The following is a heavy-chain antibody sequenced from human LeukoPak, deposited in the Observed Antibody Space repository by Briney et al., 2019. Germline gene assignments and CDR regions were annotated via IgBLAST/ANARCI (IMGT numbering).Heavy chain of an antibody. Sequence: SGTLSLSCAVSGGSISSSNWWSWVRQPPGKGLEWIGEIYHSGSTNYNPSLKSRVTISVDKSKNQFSLKLSSVTAADTAVYYCARVPYYYGSGSYYNRETWFDPWGQGTLVTVSS. D-gene: IGHD3-10*01. J-gene: IGHJ5*02. V-gene: IGHV4-4*02. CDR1: GGSISSSNW. CDR2: IYHSGST. CDR3: ARVPYYYGSGSYYNRETWFDP.